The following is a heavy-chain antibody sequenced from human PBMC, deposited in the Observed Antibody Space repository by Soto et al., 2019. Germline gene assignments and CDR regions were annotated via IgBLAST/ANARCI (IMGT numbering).Heavy chain of an antibody. CDR2: ISYDGSNK. CDR1: GFTFSSYG. V-gene: IGHV3-30*18. CDR3: AKEIELTGYYRGLVFDI. D-gene: IGHD3-9*01. Sequence: GGSLRLSCAASGFTFSSYGMHWVRQAPGKGLEWVAVISYDGSNKYYADSVKGRFTISRDNSKNTLYLQMNSLRAEDTAVYYCAKEIELTGYYRGLVFDIWGQGTMVTVSS. J-gene: IGHJ3*02.